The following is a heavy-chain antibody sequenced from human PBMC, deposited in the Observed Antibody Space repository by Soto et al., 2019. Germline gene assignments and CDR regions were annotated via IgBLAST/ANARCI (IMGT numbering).Heavy chain of an antibody. CDR1: GYTFTSYA. D-gene: IGHD2-2*03. CDR2: INAGNGNT. J-gene: IGHJ6*02. CDR3: ARVPGYCSSTSCRSYGMDV. Sequence: ASVKVSCKASGYTFTSYAMHWVRQASGQRLEWMGWINAGNGNTKYSQKFQGRVTITRDTSASTAYMELSSLRSEDTAVYYCARVPGYCSSTSCRSYGMDVWGQGTTVTVSS. V-gene: IGHV1-3*01.